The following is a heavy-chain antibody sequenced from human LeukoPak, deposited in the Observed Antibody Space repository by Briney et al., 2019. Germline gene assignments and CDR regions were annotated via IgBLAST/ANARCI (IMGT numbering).Heavy chain of an antibody. CDR3: ARVDRFGESTHYFDH. CDR1: KFTFSDYW. CDR2: IREDGSEK. V-gene: IGHV3-7*03. Sequence: GGSLRLSCATSKFTFSDYWMSWVRQAPGKGLEWVANIREDGSEKYYVDSVRGRFTISRDNAKNSLYLQMNSLRVEDTAVYYCARVDRFGESTHYFDHWGQGTLVTVSS. D-gene: IGHD3-10*01. J-gene: IGHJ4*02.